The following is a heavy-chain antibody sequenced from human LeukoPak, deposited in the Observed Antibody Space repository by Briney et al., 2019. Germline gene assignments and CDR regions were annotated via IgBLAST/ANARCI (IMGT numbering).Heavy chain of an antibody. V-gene: IGHV5-51*01. CDR1: GYSFTSYW. CDR2: IYPGDSDT. Sequence: GASLQISCKGSGYSFTSYWIGWVRQMPGKGLEWMEIIYPGDSDTRYSPSFQGQVTISADKSISTAYLQWSSLKASDTAIYYCARRGYCSGGSCEYFDYWGQGTLVTVSS. J-gene: IGHJ4*02. CDR3: ARRGYCSGGSCEYFDY. D-gene: IGHD2-15*01.